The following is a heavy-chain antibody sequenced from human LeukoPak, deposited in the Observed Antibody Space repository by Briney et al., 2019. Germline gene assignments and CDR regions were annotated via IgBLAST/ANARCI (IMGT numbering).Heavy chain of an antibody. Sequence: GGSLRLSCAASGFTFSNYGMHWVRQAPGKGLEWVAVIWYVGSNKYYADSVKGRFTISRDNSKNTLYLQVNSLRAEDTAVYYCARDPCSGGSCYFMDVWGQGTTVTVSS. CDR3: ARDPCSGGSCYFMDV. CDR2: IWYVGSNK. CDR1: GFTFSNYG. J-gene: IGHJ6*02. D-gene: IGHD2-15*01. V-gene: IGHV3-33*08.